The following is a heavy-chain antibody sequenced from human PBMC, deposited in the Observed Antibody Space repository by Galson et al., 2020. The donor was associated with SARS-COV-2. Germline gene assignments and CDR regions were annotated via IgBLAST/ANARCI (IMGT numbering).Heavy chain of an antibody. CDR2: IYYSGST. J-gene: IGHJ3*02. D-gene: IGHD3-22*01. CDR1: GGSTSSGGYY. Sequence: SETLSLTCTVSGGSTSSGGYYWSWIRQHPGKGLEWIGYIYYSGSTFYNPSLKSRVTISLDTSKNQFSLRLSSVTAADTAVYYCSGKVVVGAFDIWGQGTMVTVSS. CDR3: SGKVVVGAFDI. V-gene: IGHV4-31*03.